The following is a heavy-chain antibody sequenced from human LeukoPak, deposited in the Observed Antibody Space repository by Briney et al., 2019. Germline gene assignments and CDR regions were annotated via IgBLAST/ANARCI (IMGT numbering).Heavy chain of an antibody. CDR1: GFTFSSYA. D-gene: IGHD5-24*01. CDR3: ANRDGYLPYHFDY. Sequence: GGSLRLSCAASGFTFSSYAMSWVRQAPGKGLEWVSAISGSGGSTYYADSVKGRFTISRDNSKNTLYLQMNSLRAEDTAVYYCANRDGYLPYHFDYWGQGTLVTVSS. V-gene: IGHV3-23*01. CDR2: ISGSGGST. J-gene: IGHJ4*02.